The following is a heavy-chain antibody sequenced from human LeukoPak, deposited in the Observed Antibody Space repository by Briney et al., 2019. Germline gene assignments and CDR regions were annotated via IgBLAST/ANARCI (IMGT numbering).Heavy chain of an antibody. D-gene: IGHD3-22*01. CDR2: INPSGSST. CDR3: ARRVVISGYYYPFDY. Sequence: PSVKVSCKASGYSFTSPYMHWVRQAPGHGLEWLGLINPSGSSTLYAQKFQGRVTITADESTRTPYMELSSLRSEVTAVSYCARRVVISGYYYPFDYWGQGTLVTVSS. CDR1: GYSFTSPY. J-gene: IGHJ4*02. V-gene: IGHV1-46*01.